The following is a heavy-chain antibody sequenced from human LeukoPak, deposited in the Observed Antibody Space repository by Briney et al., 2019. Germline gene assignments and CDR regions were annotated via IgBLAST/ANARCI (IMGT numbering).Heavy chain of an antibody. Sequence: ASVKVSCKASGYTFTSYDINWVRQATGQGLEWMGWMNPNSGNTGYAQKLQGRVTMTTDTSTSTAYMELRSLRSDDTAVYYCARDPIPYCTNGVCYNPWDYWGQGTLVTVSS. CDR2: MNPNSGNT. D-gene: IGHD2-8*01. J-gene: IGHJ4*02. CDR3: ARDPIPYCTNGVCYNPWDY. V-gene: IGHV1-8*01. CDR1: GYTFTSYD.